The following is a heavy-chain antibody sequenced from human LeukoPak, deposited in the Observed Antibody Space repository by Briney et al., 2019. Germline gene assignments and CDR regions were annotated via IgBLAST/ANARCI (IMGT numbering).Heavy chain of an antibody. J-gene: IGHJ4*02. CDR2: ISWNSGSI. CDR3: AKDHSEYSSSPFDY. CDR1: GFTFGDYA. D-gene: IGHD6-6*01. Sequence: GRSLRLSCAASGFTFGDYAMLWVRQAPGKGLEWVSGISWNSGSIGYADSVKGRFTISRDNAKNSLYLQMNSLRAEDTALYYCAKDHSEYSSSPFDYWGQGTLVTVSS. V-gene: IGHV3-9*01.